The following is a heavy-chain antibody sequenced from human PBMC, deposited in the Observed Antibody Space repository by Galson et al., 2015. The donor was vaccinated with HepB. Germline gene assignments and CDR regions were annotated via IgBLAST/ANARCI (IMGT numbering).Heavy chain of an antibody. D-gene: IGHD5-18*01. CDR1: GYTFTSYA. J-gene: IGHJ4*02. V-gene: IGHV1-3*01. CDR3: ARPPLRQLWSHFDY. Sequence: SVKVSCKASGYTFTSYAMHWVRQAPGQRLEWMGWINAGNGNTKYSQKFQGRVTITRDTSASTAYMELSSLRSEDTAVYYCARPPLRQLWSHFDYWGQGTLVTVSS. CDR2: INAGNGNT.